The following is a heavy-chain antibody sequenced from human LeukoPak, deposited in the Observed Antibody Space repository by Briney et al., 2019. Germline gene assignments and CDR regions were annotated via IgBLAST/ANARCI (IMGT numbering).Heavy chain of an antibody. J-gene: IGHJ2*01. V-gene: IGHV3-30*01. CDR2: ISYDGRNT. D-gene: IGHD6-13*01. CDR1: GFTFSSYA. Sequence: GGSLRLSCAASGFTFSSYAMHWVRQAPGKGLEWVTFISYDGRNTYYADSVKGRFTISRDNSKNTLFLLMNNLRPDDSAVYYCVRERSSSHPYLDVWGRGTLVTVSS. CDR3: VRERSSSHPYLDV.